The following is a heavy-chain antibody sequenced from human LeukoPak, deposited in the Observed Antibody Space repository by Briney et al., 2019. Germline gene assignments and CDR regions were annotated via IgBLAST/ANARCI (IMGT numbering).Heavy chain of an antibody. CDR3: GREGGSYGWYFDL. CDR1: GYTFTRYA. CDR2: INIGNGNT. J-gene: IGHJ2*01. D-gene: IGHD1-26*01. Sequence: ASVKVSCKASGYTFTRYAMHWVRQAPGQRLERMGWINIGNGNTKYSQKFQGRVTVTRDTSANTAYMELSSLRSEDTAVYYCGREGGSYGWYFDLWDRGTLVTVSS. V-gene: IGHV1-3*04.